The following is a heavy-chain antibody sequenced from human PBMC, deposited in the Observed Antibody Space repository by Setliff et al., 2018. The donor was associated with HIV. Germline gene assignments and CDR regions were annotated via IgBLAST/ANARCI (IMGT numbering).Heavy chain of an antibody. CDR1: GYTFTGYY. D-gene: IGHD5-18*01. CDR3: ARTLLRDTAMASGPDY. J-gene: IGHJ4*02. V-gene: IGHV1-2*06. CDR2: INPNSGGT. Sequence: ASVKVSCKASGYTFTGYYMHWVRQAPGQGLEWMGRINPNSGGTNYAQKFQGRVTMTRDTSIRTAYMELSRLRSDDKAVYYCARTLLRDTAMASGPDYWGQGTLVTVSS.